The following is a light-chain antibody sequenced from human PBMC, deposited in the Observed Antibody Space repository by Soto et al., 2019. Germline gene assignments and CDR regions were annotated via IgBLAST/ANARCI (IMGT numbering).Light chain of an antibody. CDR1: QTISSW. J-gene: IGKJ1*01. Sequence: DIQMTQSPSTLSGSVGDRVTITCRASQTISSWLAWYQQKPGKAPKLLIYKASTLKSGVPSRFSGSGSGTEFTLTISSLQPEDFATYYCQQSYSTPQTFGQGTKWIS. CDR2: KAS. CDR3: QQSYSTPQT. V-gene: IGKV1-5*03.